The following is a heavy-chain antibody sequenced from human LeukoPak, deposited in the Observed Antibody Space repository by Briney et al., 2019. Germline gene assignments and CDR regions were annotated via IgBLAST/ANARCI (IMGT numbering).Heavy chain of an antibody. V-gene: IGHV4-34*01. CDR3: ARRVLPSYSYYMDV. CDR1: GGSFSGYY. Sequence: SETLSLTCAVYGGSFSGYYWSWIRQPPGKGLEWIGEINHSGSTNYNPSLKSRVTISIDTSKNQFSLKLSSVTAADTAVYYCARRVLPSYSYYMDVWGKGTTVTVSS. D-gene: IGHD2/OR15-2a*01. CDR2: INHSGST. J-gene: IGHJ6*03.